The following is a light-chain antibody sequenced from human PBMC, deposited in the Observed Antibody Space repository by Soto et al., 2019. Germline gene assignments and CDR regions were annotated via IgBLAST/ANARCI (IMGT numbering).Light chain of an antibody. J-gene: IGKJ3*01. Sequence: IQLTQSPSSLSASVGDRVTITCRASHGISSSLAWYQQKPGKAPNLLIYAASTLQSGVPSRISGSGSGTDFTLTISSLQPEDFATYYCQQLNSSPLTFGPGTKVDI. CDR1: HGISSS. CDR3: QQLNSSPLT. V-gene: IGKV1-9*01. CDR2: AAS.